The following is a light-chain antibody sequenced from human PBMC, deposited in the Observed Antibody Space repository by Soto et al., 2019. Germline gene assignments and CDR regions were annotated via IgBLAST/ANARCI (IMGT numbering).Light chain of an antibody. CDR1: QSVSSF. J-gene: IGKJ3*01. CDR2: DAS. V-gene: IGKV3-11*01. Sequence: EIVLTQSPATLSLSPGERATLSCRASQSVSSFLAWYQQKPGQAPRLLIYDASNRATGIPARFSGSGSGTDFPLTISSLEPEDFAVYYCQQRSSWPITFGTGTKVDIK. CDR3: QQRSSWPIT.